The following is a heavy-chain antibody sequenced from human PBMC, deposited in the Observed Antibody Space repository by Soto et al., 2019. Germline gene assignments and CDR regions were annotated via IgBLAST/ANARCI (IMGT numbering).Heavy chain of an antibody. CDR2: ISGSGGST. J-gene: IGHJ4*02. CDR3: AKDDPPGIAVAGMGGSSDY. D-gene: IGHD6-19*01. Sequence: GGSLRLSCAASGFTFSSYAMSWVRQAPGKGLEWVSAISGSGGSTYYADSVKGRFTISRDNSKNTLYLQMNSLRAEDTAVYYCAKDDPPGIAVAGMGGSSDYWGQGTLVTVSS. V-gene: IGHV3-23*01. CDR1: GFTFSSYA.